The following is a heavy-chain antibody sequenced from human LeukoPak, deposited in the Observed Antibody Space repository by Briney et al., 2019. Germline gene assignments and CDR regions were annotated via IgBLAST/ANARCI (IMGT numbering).Heavy chain of an antibody. CDR3: ARAGSHWHYVY. CDR1: GFTFDDYA. V-gene: IGHV3-9*01. D-gene: IGHD3-10*01. CDR2: ISWNSGSI. Sequence: PGGSLGLSCAASGFTFDDYAMHWVRQAPGRGLEWVSGISWNSGSIGYADSVKGRFTISRDNAKNSLSLQMNNLRVEDTAVYYCARAGSHWHYVYWGQGTVVTVSS. J-gene: IGHJ4*02.